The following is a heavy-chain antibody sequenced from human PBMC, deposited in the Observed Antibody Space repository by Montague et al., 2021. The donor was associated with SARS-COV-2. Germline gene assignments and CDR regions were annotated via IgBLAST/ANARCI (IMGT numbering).Heavy chain of an antibody. Sequence: SETRSLTSTVSGGSINYYYWHWLRQSAAKGLEWIGRIYSSGNANYSPSLKSRVTMSVDTSQNQFSLKLNSLTAADTAVYYCARGDHPQSASWYFFDTWGQGALVTVSS. CDR3: ARGDHPQSASWYFFDT. CDR2: IYSSGNA. V-gene: IGHV4-4*07. CDR1: GGSINYYY. D-gene: IGHD6-13*01. J-gene: IGHJ4*02.